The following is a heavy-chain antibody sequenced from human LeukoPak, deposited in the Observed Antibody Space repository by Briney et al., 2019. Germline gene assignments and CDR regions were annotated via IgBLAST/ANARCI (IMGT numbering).Heavy chain of an antibody. CDR1: GGSISSYY. V-gene: IGHV4-34*01. D-gene: IGHD6-19*01. Sequence: SETLSLTCTVSGGSISSYYWSWIRQPPGKGLEWIGEINHSGSTNYNPSLKSRVTISVDTSKNQFSLKLSSVTAADTAVYYCARGKRSSGSRKYYFDYWGQGTLVTVSS. CDR3: ARGKRSSGSRKYYFDY. CDR2: INHSGST. J-gene: IGHJ4*02.